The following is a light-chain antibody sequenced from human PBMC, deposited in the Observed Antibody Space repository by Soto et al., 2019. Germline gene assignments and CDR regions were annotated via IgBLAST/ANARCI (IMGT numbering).Light chain of an antibody. Sequence: DIQMTQSPSSLSASVGDRVTLICRASQTIRTYLNWYQQKPGNAPKFLIYDASTLQSGVPSRFSGSGSGTEFTLTISSLQPDDSATYYCQQYKSRRTFGQGTKVDIK. CDR3: QQYKSRRT. CDR2: DAS. J-gene: IGKJ1*01. V-gene: IGKV1-5*02. CDR1: QTIRTY.